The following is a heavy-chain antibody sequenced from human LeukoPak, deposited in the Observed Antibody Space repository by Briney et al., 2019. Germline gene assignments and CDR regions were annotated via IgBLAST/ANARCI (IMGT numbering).Heavy chain of an antibody. CDR1: GGAFTNYV. J-gene: IGHJ3*02. Sequence: SVKVSCNASGGAFTNYVLSWVRLAPGPGIEWMGGIITFIGTANYAQKFQGRVTITVDESTSTAYLEVSTLRSEDMALYYCATSSDAMTSTTFDIWGQGTMVSVSS. V-gene: IGHV1-69*01. CDR2: IITFIGTA. D-gene: IGHD2-2*01. CDR3: ATSSDAMTSTTFDI.